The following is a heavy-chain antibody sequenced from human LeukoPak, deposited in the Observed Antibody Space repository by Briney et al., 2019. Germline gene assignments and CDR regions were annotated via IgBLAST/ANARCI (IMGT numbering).Heavy chain of an antibody. CDR3: ARDYYDSSGYQDY. J-gene: IGHJ4*02. CDR2: INPNSGGT. Sequence: GASVKVSCKASGYTFTGYYMHWVRQAPGQGLEWMGRINPNSGGTNYAQKFQGRVTMTRDTSISAAYMELSRLRSDDTAVYYCARDYYDSSGYQDYWGQGTLVTVSS. V-gene: IGHV1-2*06. D-gene: IGHD3-22*01. CDR1: GYTFTGYY.